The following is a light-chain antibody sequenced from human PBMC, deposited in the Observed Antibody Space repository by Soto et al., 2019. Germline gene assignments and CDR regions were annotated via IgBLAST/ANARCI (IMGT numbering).Light chain of an antibody. CDR3: CSYAGSDTWV. CDR2: EGT. V-gene: IGLV2-23*01. J-gene: IGLJ3*02. Sequence: QSALTQPASVSGSPGQSITISCTGTSSDVGSYNFVSWYQQHPGKAPKLMIYEGTKRPSGLSNRCSGSKSGNTASLTISGLQAEDEADYYCCSYAGSDTWVFGGGTKVTVL. CDR1: SSDVGSYNF.